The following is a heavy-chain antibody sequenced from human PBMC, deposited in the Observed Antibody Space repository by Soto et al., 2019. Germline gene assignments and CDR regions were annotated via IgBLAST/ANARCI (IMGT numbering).Heavy chain of an antibody. V-gene: IGHV3-64D*08. D-gene: IGHD1-26*01. CDR2: ISSNGGST. J-gene: IGHJ4*02. Sequence: PGGSLRLSCAASGFTFSSYAMSWVRQAPGKGLEWVSAISSNGGSTYYADSVKGRFTISRDNSKNTLYLQMSSLRAEDTAVYYCVKVTTRLNIVGATGIDYWGQGTLVTVSS. CDR3: VKVTTRLNIVGATGIDY. CDR1: GFTFSSYA.